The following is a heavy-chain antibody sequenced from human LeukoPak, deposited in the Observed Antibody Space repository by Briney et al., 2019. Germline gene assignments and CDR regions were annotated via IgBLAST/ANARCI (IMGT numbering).Heavy chain of an antibody. Sequence: ASVKVSCKASGYTFTSYYMHWVRQAPGQGLEWMGIINPSGGSTSYAQKFQGRVTMTRDMSTSTVYMELSSLRSEDTAVYYCARDAAAAGTFAFGDYWGQGTLVTVSS. CDR3: ARDAAAAGTFAFGDY. V-gene: IGHV1-46*01. J-gene: IGHJ4*02. D-gene: IGHD6-13*01. CDR1: GYTFTSYY. CDR2: INPSGGST.